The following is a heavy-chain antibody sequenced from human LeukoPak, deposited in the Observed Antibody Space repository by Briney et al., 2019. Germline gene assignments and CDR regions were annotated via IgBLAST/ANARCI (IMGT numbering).Heavy chain of an antibody. CDR1: GFTFSNAW. CDR2: IKSKTDGGTT. J-gene: IGHJ4*02. Sequence: GGSLRLSCAASGFTFSNAWMSWVRQAPGKGLEWVGRIKSKTDGGTTDYAAPVKGRFTISRDDSKNTLYLQMNSLKTEDTAVYYCTSASYRGGDCYPSFDYWGQGTLVTVSS. CDR3: TSASYRGGDCYPSFDY. D-gene: IGHD2-21*02. V-gene: IGHV3-15*01.